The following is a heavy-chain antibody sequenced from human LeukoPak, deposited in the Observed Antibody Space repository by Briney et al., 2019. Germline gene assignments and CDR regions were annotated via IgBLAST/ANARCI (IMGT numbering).Heavy chain of an antibody. D-gene: IGHD4-23*01. CDR2: IIPIFGTA. CDR1: GGTFSSHT. V-gene: IGHV1-69*13. Sequence: ASVKVSCKGSGGTFSSHTINWVRQAPGQGLEWMGGIIPIFGTANYAQKFQGRVTITAVESTSTAYMEVSSLRSEDTAVYYCARGWLAETMVVTPYNYWGQGTLVTVSS. CDR3: ARGWLAETMVVTPYNY. J-gene: IGHJ4*02.